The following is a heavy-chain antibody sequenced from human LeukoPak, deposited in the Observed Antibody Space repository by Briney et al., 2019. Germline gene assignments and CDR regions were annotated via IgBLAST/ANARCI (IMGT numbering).Heavy chain of an antibody. CDR3: ASLNYYDSSGYYPYYFDY. J-gene: IGHJ4*02. CDR2: INPSGGST. CDR1: GYTFTSYY. V-gene: IGHV1-46*01. D-gene: IGHD3-22*01. Sequence: ASVKVSCKASGYTFTSYYMHWVRQAPGQGLEWMGIINPSGGSTSYAQKFQGRVTITADESTSTAYMELSSLRSEDAAVYYCASLNYYDSSGYYPYYFDYWGQGTLVTVSS.